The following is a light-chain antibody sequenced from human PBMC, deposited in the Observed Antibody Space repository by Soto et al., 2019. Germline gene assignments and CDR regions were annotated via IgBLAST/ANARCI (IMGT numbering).Light chain of an antibody. CDR1: QSMSDY. Sequence: DIQMTQFPPSLSASVGDRVTITCRASQSMSDYLSWYQQKPGMAPKLLIYGASTLETGVPSRFSGSGSGTDFTLTINNLQREDFATYYCQQSYSTPWTFGQGTKVEVK. J-gene: IGKJ1*01. CDR3: QQSYSTPWT. V-gene: IGKV1-39*01. CDR2: GAS.